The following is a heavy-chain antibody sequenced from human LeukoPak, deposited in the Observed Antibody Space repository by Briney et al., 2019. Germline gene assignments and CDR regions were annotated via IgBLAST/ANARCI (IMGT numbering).Heavy chain of an antibody. CDR3: ARDRRQLWSTDFDY. CDR2: IRYDGSNK. Sequence: PGGSLRLSCGASGFTFRSYGMHWVRQAPGKGLEWVAFIRYDGSNKYYVDSVKGRFTISRDNSKNSLYLQMNSLRAEDTAVYYCARDRRQLWSTDFDYWGQGTLVTVSS. V-gene: IGHV3-30*02. J-gene: IGHJ4*02. CDR1: GFTFRSYG. D-gene: IGHD5-18*01.